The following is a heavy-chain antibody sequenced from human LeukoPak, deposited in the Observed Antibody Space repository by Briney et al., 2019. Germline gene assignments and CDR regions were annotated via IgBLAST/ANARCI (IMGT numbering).Heavy chain of an antibody. D-gene: IGHD6-13*01. Sequence: GGSLRLSCAASGFTFNSYAMSWVRQAPGRGLEWVSGISGSGGSTYYADSVEGRFIISRESSKNTLYLQMSSLRAEDTAIYYCVKDGGYSSSCYYFDHWGQGTLVTVSS. CDR2: ISGSGGST. V-gene: IGHV3-23*01. J-gene: IGHJ4*02. CDR1: GFTFNSYA. CDR3: VKDGGYSSSCYYFDH.